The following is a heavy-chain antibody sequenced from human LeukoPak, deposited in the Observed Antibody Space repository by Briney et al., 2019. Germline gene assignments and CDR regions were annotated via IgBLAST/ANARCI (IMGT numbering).Heavy chain of an antibody. D-gene: IGHD1-14*01. CDR1: GYTFPSYG. Sequence: GASVKVSCKASGYTFPSYGISWVRQAPGQGLEWMGWISAYNGNTNYAQKLQGRVTMTTDTSTSTAYMELRSLRSDDTAVYYCARETGIRPFYYYYYGMDVWGQGTTVTVSS. J-gene: IGHJ6*02. V-gene: IGHV1-18*01. CDR3: ARETGIRPFYYYYYGMDV. CDR2: ISAYNGNT.